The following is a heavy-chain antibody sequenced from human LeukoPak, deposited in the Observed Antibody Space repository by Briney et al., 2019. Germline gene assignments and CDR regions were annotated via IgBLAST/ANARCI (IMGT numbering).Heavy chain of an antibody. CDR1: GYTFTIKV. CDR2: ISANSGDT. V-gene: IGHV1-18*01. D-gene: IGHD6-13*01. Sequence: ASVKVSCKASGYTFTIKVIIWVRQSPGRGLEWMGWISANSGDTIYAEKFHGRVTLTRDTSTGTAYMELNSLTYDDTAVYYCARDRWYAFDYWGQGTLVTVSS. CDR3: ARDRWYAFDY. J-gene: IGHJ4*02.